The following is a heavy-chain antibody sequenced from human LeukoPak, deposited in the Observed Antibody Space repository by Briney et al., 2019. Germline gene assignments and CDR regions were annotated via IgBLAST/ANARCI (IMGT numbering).Heavy chain of an antibody. CDR2: ISAYNGNT. CDR1: GYTFTSYG. J-gene: IGHJ4*02. CDR3: ARGGPRGSWHHDY. Sequence: ASVKVSCKASGYTFTSYGISWVRQAPGQGLEWMGWISAYNGNTNYAQKFQGRVTITTDESTSTAYMELSSLRSEDTAVYYCARGGPRGSWHHDYWGQGTLVTVSS. V-gene: IGHV1-18*01. D-gene: IGHD3-10*01.